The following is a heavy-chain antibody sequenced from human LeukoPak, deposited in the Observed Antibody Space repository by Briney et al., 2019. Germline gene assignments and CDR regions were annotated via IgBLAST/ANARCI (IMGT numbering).Heavy chain of an antibody. CDR2: INIHNGYT. CDR3: AREAPQSNWRGDYFDY. J-gene: IGHJ4*02. Sequence: VASVKVSCKASGYTFTSYGISWVRQAPGQGLEWMGWINIHNGYTIYGQRIQGRVTMTADKSTNTAHMDLGSLRSDDTAVYYCAREAPQSNWRGDYFDYWGQGTQVTVSS. D-gene: IGHD1-1*01. V-gene: IGHV1-18*01. CDR1: GYTFTSYG.